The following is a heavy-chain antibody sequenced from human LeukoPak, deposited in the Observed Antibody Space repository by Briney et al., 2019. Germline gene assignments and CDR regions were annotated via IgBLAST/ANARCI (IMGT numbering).Heavy chain of an antibody. V-gene: IGHV1-46*01. D-gene: IGHD2-2*01. CDR1: GYTFTSYY. CDR2: INPSGGST. J-gene: IGHJ4*02. Sequence: ASVKVSCKASGYTFTSYYMHWVRQAPGQGLEWVGIINPSGGSTSYAQKFQGRVTMTRDTSTSTVYMELSSLRSEDTAVYYCARERGSTFLDYWGQGTLVTVSS. CDR3: ARERGSTFLDY.